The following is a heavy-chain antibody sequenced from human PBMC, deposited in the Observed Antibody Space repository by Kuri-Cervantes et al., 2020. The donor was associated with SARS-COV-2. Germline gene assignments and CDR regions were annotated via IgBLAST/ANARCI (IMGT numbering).Heavy chain of an antibody. V-gene: IGHV4-61*02. CDR3: ARDGYCSSTSCSSSHFDY. CDR2: IYTSGST. Sequence: SCTVSGGSISSGSYYWSWIRQPAGKGLERIGRIYTSGSTNYNPSLKSRATISVDTSKNQFSLKLSSVTAADTAVYYCARDGYCSSTSCSSSHFDYWGQGTLVTVSS. J-gene: IGHJ4*02. D-gene: IGHD2-2*01. CDR1: GGSISSGSYY.